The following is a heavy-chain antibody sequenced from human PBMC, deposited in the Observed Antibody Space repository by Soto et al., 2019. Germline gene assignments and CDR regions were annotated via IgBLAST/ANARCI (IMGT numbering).Heavy chain of an antibody. CDR2: ISAYNGNT. D-gene: IGHD3-3*01. CDR1: GYTFTSYG. J-gene: IGHJ5*02. Sequence: ASVKVSCKASGYTFTSYGISWVRQAPGQGLEWMGWISAYNGNTNYAQKLQGRVTMTTDTSTSTAYMELRSLKSDDTAVYYCARGPTIFGVARDFDPWGQGTLVTVSS. V-gene: IGHV1-18*01. CDR3: ARGPTIFGVARDFDP.